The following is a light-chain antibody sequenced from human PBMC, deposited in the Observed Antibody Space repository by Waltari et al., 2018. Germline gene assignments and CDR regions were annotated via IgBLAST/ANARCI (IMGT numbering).Light chain of an antibody. J-gene: IGKJ1*01. V-gene: IGKV4-1*01. Sequence: DIVMTQSPDSLAVSLGVRATINCKSSQSVLHSSNNKNYLAWYQQKPGQPPKLLIYWASTRESGVPDRFSGSGSGTDFTLTISSLQAEDVAVYYCQQYYSTCQFGQGTKVEIK. CDR1: QSVLHSSNNKNY. CDR2: WAS. CDR3: QQYYSTCQ.